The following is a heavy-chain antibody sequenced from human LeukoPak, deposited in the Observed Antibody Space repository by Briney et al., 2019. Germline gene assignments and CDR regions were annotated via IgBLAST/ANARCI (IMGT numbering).Heavy chain of an antibody. CDR2: IYYSGST. D-gene: IGHD3-9*01. V-gene: IGHV4-59*01. CDR3: ARGELDILTGYFFFDY. J-gene: IGHJ4*02. Sequence: SETLSLTCTVSGGSFSSYYWSWIRQPPGKGLEWIGYIYYSGSTNYNPSLKSRVTISVDTSKNQFSLKLSSVTAADTAVYYCARGELDILTGYFFFDYWGQGTLVTVSS. CDR1: GGSFSSYY.